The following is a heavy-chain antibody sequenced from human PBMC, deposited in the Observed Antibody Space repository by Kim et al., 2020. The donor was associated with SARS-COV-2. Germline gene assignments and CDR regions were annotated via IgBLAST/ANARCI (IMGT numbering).Heavy chain of an antibody. V-gene: IGHV1-46*01. D-gene: IGHD6-19*01. CDR3: ARGGIYLLYSSGPCGY. J-gene: IGHJ4*02. CDR2: INPSGGST. CDR1: GYTFTSYY. Sequence: ASVKVSCKASGYTFTSYYMHWVRQAPGQGLEWMGIINPSGGSTSYAQKFQGRVTMTRDTSTSTVYMELSSLRSEDTAVYYCARGGIYLLYSSGPCGYWGQGTLVTVSS.